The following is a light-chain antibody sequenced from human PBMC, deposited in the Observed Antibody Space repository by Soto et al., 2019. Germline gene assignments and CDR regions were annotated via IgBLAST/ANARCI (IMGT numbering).Light chain of an antibody. CDR3: QQYNNWPRMYT. CDR2: GAS. J-gene: IGKJ2*01. V-gene: IGKV3-20*01. CDR1: QTVSSSY. Sequence: EIVLTQSPGTLSLSPGERATLSCRASQTVSSSYLAWYQQKPGQAPRLLIYGASSRATGIPDRFSGSVSGTEFTLTISSLQSEDFAVYYCQQYNNWPRMYTFGQGTKLEIK.